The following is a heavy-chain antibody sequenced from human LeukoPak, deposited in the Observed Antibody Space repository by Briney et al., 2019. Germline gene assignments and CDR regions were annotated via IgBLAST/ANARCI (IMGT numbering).Heavy chain of an antibody. J-gene: IGHJ4*02. CDR3: ASHGSGSYLADY. CDR1: GGSISSYY. V-gene: IGHV4-59*08. Sequence: SETLSLTCTVSGGSISSYYWSWIRQPPGKGLEWIGYIYYSGSTNYNPSLKSRVTISVDTSKNQFSLKLSSVTAADTAVYYCASHGSGSYLADYWGQGTLVIVSS. D-gene: IGHD3-10*01. CDR2: IYYSGST.